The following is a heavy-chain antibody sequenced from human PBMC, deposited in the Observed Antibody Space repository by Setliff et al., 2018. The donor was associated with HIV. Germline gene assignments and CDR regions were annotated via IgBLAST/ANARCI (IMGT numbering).Heavy chain of an antibody. D-gene: IGHD2-8*01. CDR1: DGSFSAYF. J-gene: IGHJ4*02. V-gene: IGHV4-59*01. CDR2: INDSGSA. CDR3: AREFCTHGVCYEYYLDY. Sequence: SETLSLTCAVYDGSFSAYFWSWIRQPPGKGLEWIGYINDSGSAKYNPSLKSRVTISVETSKSQFSLKLNSVTAADSGIYYCAREFCTHGVCYEYYLDYWGQGTLVTVSS.